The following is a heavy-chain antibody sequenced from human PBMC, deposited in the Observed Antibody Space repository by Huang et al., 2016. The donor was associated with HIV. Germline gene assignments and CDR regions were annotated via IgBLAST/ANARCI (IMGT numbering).Heavy chain of an antibody. Sequence: QVQLMQSGAEVKKPGASVKVSCKTSGYTYTSYGISWVRQAPGQRLEWMGWISTYNGFTKYAHKLQGRVTLTTDTSTDTASMELRSLRSDDTAVYYCARMYGSGSLAVDFWGQGTLVTVSS. J-gene: IGHJ4*02. CDR2: ISTYNGFT. CDR1: GYTYTSYG. D-gene: IGHD3-10*01. CDR3: ARMYGSGSLAVDF. V-gene: IGHV1-18*04.